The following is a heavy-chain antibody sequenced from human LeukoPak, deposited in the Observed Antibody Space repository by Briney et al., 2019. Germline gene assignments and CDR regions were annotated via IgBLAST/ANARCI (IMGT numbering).Heavy chain of an antibody. V-gene: IGHV4-59*08. Sequence: SETLSFTCTVSGGAIFSHYWSWIRQPPGKELEWIGYIYSSGRTNYSPSLKSRITISTDTSKSQFALRLSSVTAADTAVYYCPRTLPAGHFDYWGQGALVTVSS. CDR1: GGAIFSHY. D-gene: IGHD6-19*01. CDR3: PRTLPAGHFDY. J-gene: IGHJ4*02. CDR2: IYSSGRT.